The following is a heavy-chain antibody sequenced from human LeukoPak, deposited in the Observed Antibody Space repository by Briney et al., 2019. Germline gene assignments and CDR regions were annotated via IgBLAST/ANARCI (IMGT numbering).Heavy chain of an antibody. J-gene: IGHJ4*02. V-gene: IGHV5-10-1*01. CDR2: IDPSDSYT. CDR1: GYSFTSYL. D-gene: IGHD6-13*01. CDR3: ARLPLGQQVDY. Sequence: GESLKISCKGSGYSFTSYLTTWVRQMPGKGLEWMGNIDPSDSYTNYSPSFQGHVTISADKSISTAYLQWSSLKASDTAMYYCARLPLGQQVDYWGQGTLVTVSS.